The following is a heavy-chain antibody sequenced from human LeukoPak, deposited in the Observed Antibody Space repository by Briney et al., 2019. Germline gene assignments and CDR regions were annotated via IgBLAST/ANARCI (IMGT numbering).Heavy chain of an antibody. CDR1: GFTFSSYW. Sequence: GGSLRLSCAASGFTFSSYWMNWARQAPGKGLEWVAIISNDGSRKYYAHSVEGRFTISRDNSKNTLYLQMDSLRAEDTAVYYCARDRAWNYFDYWGQGTLVTVSS. V-gene: IGHV3-30*03. CDR2: ISNDGSRK. J-gene: IGHJ4*02. D-gene: IGHD3-3*01. CDR3: ARDRAWNYFDY.